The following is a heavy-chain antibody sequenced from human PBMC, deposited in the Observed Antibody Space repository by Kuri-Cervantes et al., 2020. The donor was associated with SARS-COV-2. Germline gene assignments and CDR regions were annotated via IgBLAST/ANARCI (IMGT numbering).Heavy chain of an antibody. CDR1: GGSFSGYY. CDR3: ARGTRSGSCPLGY. D-gene: IGHD2-15*01. CDR2: INHSGST. V-gene: IGHV4-34*01. Sequence: ESLKISCAVYGGSFSGYYWSWIRQPPGKGLEWIGEINHSGSTNYNPSLKSRVTISVDTSKNQFSLKLSSVTAADTAMYYCARGTRSGSCPLGYWGQGTLVTVSS. J-gene: IGHJ4*02.